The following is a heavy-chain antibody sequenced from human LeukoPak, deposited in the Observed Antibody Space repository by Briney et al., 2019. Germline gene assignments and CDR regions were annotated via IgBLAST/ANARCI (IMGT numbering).Heavy chain of an antibody. Sequence: ASVKVPCKASGYTFTGYYMHWVRQAPGQGLEWMGRINPNSGGTNYAQKFQGRVTMTRDTSISTAYMELSRLRSDDTAVYYCARTTNGWYSPFDYWGQGTLVTVSS. CDR2: INPNSGGT. CDR1: GYTFTGYY. CDR3: ARTTNGWYSPFDY. V-gene: IGHV1-2*06. J-gene: IGHJ4*02. D-gene: IGHD6-19*01.